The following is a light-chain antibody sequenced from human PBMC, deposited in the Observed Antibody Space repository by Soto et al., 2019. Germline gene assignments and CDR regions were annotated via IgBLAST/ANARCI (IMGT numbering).Light chain of an antibody. CDR1: ENIRNY. CDR3: LQDYNYPLT. Sequence: IQMTQSPSSLSASVGDRVTISCRSSENIRNYLIWYRQKPGKAPELLMYVGSTLESGVPSRFSGSGSGTDFTLTISSLQPEDFATYYCLQDYNYPLTFGGGTKVEIK. CDR2: VGS. V-gene: IGKV1-6*01. J-gene: IGKJ4*01.